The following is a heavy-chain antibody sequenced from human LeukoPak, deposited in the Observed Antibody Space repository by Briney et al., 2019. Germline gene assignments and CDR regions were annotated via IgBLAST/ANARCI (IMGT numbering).Heavy chain of an antibody. J-gene: IGHJ3*02. Sequence: GESLKISCKGSGYSFTSYWIGWVRQMPGKGLEWMGNLYPGDSDTRYSPSFQGQVTISTDKSISTAYLQWSSLKASDTAMYYWAIGWQGNAFDIWGQGTMVTVSS. CDR2: LYPGDSDT. D-gene: IGHD2-15*01. CDR1: GYSFTSYW. CDR3: AIGWQGNAFDI. V-gene: IGHV5-51*01.